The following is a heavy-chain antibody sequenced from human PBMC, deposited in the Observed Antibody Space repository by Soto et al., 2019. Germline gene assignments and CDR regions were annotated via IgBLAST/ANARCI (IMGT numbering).Heavy chain of an antibody. D-gene: IGHD6-13*01. CDR3: ARHGGTAAGTWYYDY. J-gene: IGHJ4*02. V-gene: IGHV4-34*01. Sequence: SESLSLTCAVYGGSFSGYYWSWIRQPPGKGLEWIGDIYHSGSTNYNPSLKSRVTISVDTSKNQFSLKLSSVTAADTAVYYCARHGGTAAGTWYYDYWGQGTLVTVSS. CDR1: GGSFSGYY. CDR2: IYHSGST.